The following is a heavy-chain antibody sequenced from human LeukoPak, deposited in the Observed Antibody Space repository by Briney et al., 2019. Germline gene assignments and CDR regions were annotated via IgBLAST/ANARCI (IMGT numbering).Heavy chain of an antibody. CDR2: IYYSGGT. D-gene: IGHD2/OR15-2a*01. Sequence: SETLSLTCTVSGGSVSSSYWSWVRQPPGKGLEWVGYIYYSGGTNYNPSLKSRVTISVDTSKNQLSLKLSHVTAADTAVYYCARSRYGNTDTNYYMDVWGKGTSVTVSS. V-gene: IGHV4-59*02. CDR1: GGSVSSSY. J-gene: IGHJ6*03. CDR3: ARSRYGNTDTNYYMDV.